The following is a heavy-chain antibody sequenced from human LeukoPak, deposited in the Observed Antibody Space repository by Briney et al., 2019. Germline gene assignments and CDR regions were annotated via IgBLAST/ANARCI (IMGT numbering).Heavy chain of an antibody. Sequence: SETLSLTCTVSGGSISSGGYYWRWIPQHPGKDLEWFGYIYYSGSPYYNPSLRNRVTISLDTSKNQFSLKLSTVTSADTAVYYCARDRKGYPLDYWGQGTLVTVSS. CDR3: ARDRKGYPLDY. CDR1: GGSISSGGYY. J-gene: IGHJ4*02. D-gene: IGHD6-13*01. V-gene: IGHV4-31*03. CDR2: IYYSGSP.